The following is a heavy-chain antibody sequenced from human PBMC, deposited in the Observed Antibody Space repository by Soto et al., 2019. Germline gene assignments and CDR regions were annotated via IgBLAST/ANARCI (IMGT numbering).Heavy chain of an antibody. CDR1: GYTFTSYD. J-gene: IGHJ6*03. Sequence: ASVKVSCKASGYTFTSYDINWVRQATGQGLEWMGWMNPNSGNTGYAQKFQGRVTMTRNTSISTAYMELSSLRSEDTAAYYCARGKKDIVVVPAAETYYYYYMDVWGKGTTVTVSS. V-gene: IGHV1-8*01. D-gene: IGHD2-2*01. CDR2: MNPNSGNT. CDR3: ARGKKDIVVVPAAETYYYYYMDV.